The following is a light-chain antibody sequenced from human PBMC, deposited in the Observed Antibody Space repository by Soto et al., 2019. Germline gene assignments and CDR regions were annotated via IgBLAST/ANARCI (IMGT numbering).Light chain of an antibody. J-gene: IGLJ1*01. CDR1: SSDVGGYNY. V-gene: IGLV2-14*01. Sequence: QSVLTQPASVSGSPGQSITISCTGTSSDVGGYNYVSWYQHHPGKAPKLMIYEVTTRPSGISNRFSGSKSGNAASLTISGLQAEDEDDYYCSSYTSSTTFPWVVGTGTKVTVL. CDR2: EVT. CDR3: SSYTSSTTFPWV.